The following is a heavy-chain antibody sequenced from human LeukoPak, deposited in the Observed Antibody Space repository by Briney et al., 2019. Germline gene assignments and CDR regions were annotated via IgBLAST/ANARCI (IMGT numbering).Heavy chain of an antibody. CDR1: GGSISSSSYY. CDR3: ARGYTAVDY. J-gene: IGHJ4*02. CDR2: INHSGST. Sequence: PSETLSLTCTVSGGSISSSSYYWGWIRQPPGKGLEWIGEINHSGSTNYNPSLKSRVTISVDTSKNQFSLKLSSVTAADTAVYYCARGYTAVDYWGQGTLVTVSS. V-gene: IGHV4-39*07. D-gene: IGHD5-18*01.